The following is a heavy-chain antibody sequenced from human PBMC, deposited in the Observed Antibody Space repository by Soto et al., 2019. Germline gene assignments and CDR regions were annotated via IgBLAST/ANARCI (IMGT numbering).Heavy chain of an antibody. Sequence: SETLSLTCTVSGGSISSYYWSWIRQPPGKGLEWIGYIYYSGSTNYNPSLKSRVTISVDTSKNRFSLKLSSVTAAGTAVYYCAREVVVVVAATRGPLYYSYMYVWGKGNTVTVSS. CDR3: AREVVVVVAATRGPLYYSYMYV. CDR2: IYYSGST. J-gene: IGHJ6*03. CDR1: GGSISSYY. D-gene: IGHD2-15*01. V-gene: IGHV4-59*01.